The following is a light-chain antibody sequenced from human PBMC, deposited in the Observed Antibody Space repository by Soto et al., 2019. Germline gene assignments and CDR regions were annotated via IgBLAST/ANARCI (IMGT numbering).Light chain of an antibody. CDR2: GAS. J-gene: IGKJ1*01. CDR1: QSVGNNY. CDR3: HQYGSSPRT. Sequence: EIVLTQSPGTLSLSPGERATLSCRASQSVGNNYLAWFQQKSGQAPRLLISGASNRATGIPDRFSGSGSGTDFTLTISRLEPEDFAVYYCHQYGSSPRTVGQGTKVEVK. V-gene: IGKV3-20*01.